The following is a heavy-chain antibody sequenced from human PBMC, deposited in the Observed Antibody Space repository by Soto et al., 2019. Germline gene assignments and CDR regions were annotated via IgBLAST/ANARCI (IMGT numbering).Heavy chain of an antibody. J-gene: IGHJ6*02. CDR3: ARSYGSGKEDV. D-gene: IGHD3-10*01. Sequence: EVQLVESGGGLVKPGGSLRLSCAASGFSFSSYSMNWVRQAPGKGLEWVSSISSSSSSIYYAESAKGRFTISRDNAKNSLYLQMKNLRVADTAVYYWARSYGSGKEDVWGQGTKVTVSS. CDR2: ISSSSSSI. V-gene: IGHV3-21*01. CDR1: GFSFSSYS.